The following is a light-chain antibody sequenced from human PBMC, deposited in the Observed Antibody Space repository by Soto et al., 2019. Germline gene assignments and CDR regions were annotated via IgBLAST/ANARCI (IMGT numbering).Light chain of an antibody. J-gene: IGKJ5*01. Sequence: EIVLAQSPATLCLSPGERATLSCRASQSVSIYLAWYQQKPGQAPRLLIHDASNRATGIPARFSGSGSGTDFTLTISSLEPEDFAVYYCQQRSNWPPKITFGQGTRLEIK. CDR1: QSVSIY. CDR2: DAS. CDR3: QQRSNWPPKIT. V-gene: IGKV3-11*01.